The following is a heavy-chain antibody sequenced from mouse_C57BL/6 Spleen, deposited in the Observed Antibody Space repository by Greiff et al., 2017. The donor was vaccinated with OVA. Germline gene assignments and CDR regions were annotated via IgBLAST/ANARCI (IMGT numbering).Heavy chain of an antibody. CDR2: INPYNGGT. CDR3: ALSYCSNRFDY. Sequence: VQLQQSGPVLVKPGASVKMSCKASGYTFTDYYMNWVKQSHGKSLEWIGVINPYNGGTSYNQKFKGKATLTVDKSSSTAYMELNSLTSEDSAVYYCALSYCSNRFDYWGQGTTLTVSS. J-gene: IGHJ2*01. V-gene: IGHV1-19*01. CDR1: GYTFTDYY. D-gene: IGHD2-5*01.